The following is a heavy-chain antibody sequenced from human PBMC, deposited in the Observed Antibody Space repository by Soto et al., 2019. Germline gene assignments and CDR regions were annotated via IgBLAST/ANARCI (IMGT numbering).Heavy chain of an antibody. D-gene: IGHD3-16*02. CDR3: ASCSMITFGGVIVDDAFDM. J-gene: IGHJ3*02. Sequence: EVQLVESGGGLIQPGGSLRLSCAASGFTVSSNYMSCVRQTPGKGLEWVSIIYSGGSSYYADSVKGRFTISRDNSKNTLYLQMNSLRAEDTAVYYCASCSMITFGGVIVDDAFDMWGQGTMFSVSS. V-gene: IGHV3-53*01. CDR1: GFTVSSNY. CDR2: IYSGGSS.